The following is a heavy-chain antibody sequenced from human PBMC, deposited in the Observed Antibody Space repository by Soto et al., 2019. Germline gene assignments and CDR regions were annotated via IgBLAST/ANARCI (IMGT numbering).Heavy chain of an antibody. D-gene: IGHD3-22*01. J-gene: IGHJ4*02. Sequence: PSETLSLTCTVSGGSISSSSYYWGWIRQPPVKGLEWIGSIYYSGSTYYNPSLKSRVTISVDTSKNQFSLKLSSVTAADTAVYYCARHRLQDSSGYLGCFDYWGQGTLVTVSS. CDR3: ARHRLQDSSGYLGCFDY. V-gene: IGHV4-39*01. CDR1: GGSISSSSYY. CDR2: IYYSGST.